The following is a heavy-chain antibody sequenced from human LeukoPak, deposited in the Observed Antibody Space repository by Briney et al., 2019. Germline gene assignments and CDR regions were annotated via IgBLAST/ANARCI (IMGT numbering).Heavy chain of an antibody. CDR1: GFTFSSYA. CDR3: ARDLLAAALTAVDY. V-gene: IGHV3-30-3*01. Sequence: GGSLRLSCAASGFTFSSYAMGWVRQAPGKGLEWVAVISYDGSNKYYADSVKGRFTISRDNSKNTLYLQMNSLRAEDTAVYYCARDLLAAALTAVDYWGQGTLVTVSS. D-gene: IGHD2-15*01. CDR2: ISYDGSNK. J-gene: IGHJ4*02.